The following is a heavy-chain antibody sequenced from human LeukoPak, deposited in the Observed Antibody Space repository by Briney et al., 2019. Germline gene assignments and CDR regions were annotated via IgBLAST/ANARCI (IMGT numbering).Heavy chain of an antibody. CDR3: ARGRYCSGGSCYSGDY. V-gene: IGHV3-21*01. CDR2: ITSSSSYI. D-gene: IGHD2-15*01. Sequence: PGGSLRLSCAASGFTFNTYNMNWVRQAPGKGLEWVSSITSSSSYIYYADSVKGRFTISRDNAKNSLYLQMNSLRAEDTAVYYCARGRYCSGGSCYSGDYWGRGTLVTVSS. CDR1: GFTFNTYN. J-gene: IGHJ4*02.